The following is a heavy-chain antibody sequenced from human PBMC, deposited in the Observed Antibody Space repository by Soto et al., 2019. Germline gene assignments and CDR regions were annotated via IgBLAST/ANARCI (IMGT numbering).Heavy chain of an antibody. D-gene: IGHD2-15*01. J-gene: IGHJ6*02. V-gene: IGHV3-15*07. Sequence: EVQLVESGGGFIYPGGSLRLSCAVSGLTISNAWMNWVRQAPGKGLEWVGRIKTNTEGGTTDYAASVKGRFTGSRDDSKNTLYLQMNSLRTEDTAVYYCTTGSVEGVWGQGTTVTVSS. CDR1: GLTISNAW. CDR3: TTGSVEGV. CDR2: IKTNTEGGTT.